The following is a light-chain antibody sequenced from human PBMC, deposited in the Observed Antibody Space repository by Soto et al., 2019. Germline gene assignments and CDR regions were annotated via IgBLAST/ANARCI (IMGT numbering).Light chain of an antibody. J-gene: IGLJ1*01. CDR2: DVI. Sequence: QSVLTQPASVSGSPGQSITISCSGTNNDVGAYDYVSWYQQHPGKAPKLILYDVINRPSGVSDRFSGSKSGNTASLTISGLQAEDEAEYFCSSYSTISNLVFGTGTKLTVL. V-gene: IGLV2-14*03. CDR3: SSYSTISNLV. CDR1: NNDVGAYDY.